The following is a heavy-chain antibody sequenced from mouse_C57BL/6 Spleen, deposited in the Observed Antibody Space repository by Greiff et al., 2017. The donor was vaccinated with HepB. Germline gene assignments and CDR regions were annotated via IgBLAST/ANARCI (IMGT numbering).Heavy chain of an antibody. V-gene: IGHV1-82*01. Sequence: VQLQQSGPELVKPGASVKISCKASGYAFSSSWMNWVKQRPGKGLEWIGRIYPGDGDTNYNGKFKGKATLTADKSSSTAYMQLSSLTSEDSAVYFCARSVYDYDGDYWGQGTTLTVSS. CDR3: ARSVYDYDGDY. CDR2: IYPGDGDT. J-gene: IGHJ2*01. CDR1: GYAFSSSW. D-gene: IGHD2-4*01.